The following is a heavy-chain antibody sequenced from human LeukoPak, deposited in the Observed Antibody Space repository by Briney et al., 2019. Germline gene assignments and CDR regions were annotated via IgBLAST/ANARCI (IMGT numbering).Heavy chain of an antibody. Sequence: SVKVSCKASGGTFSSYAISWVRQAPGQGLEWMGRIIPIFGTTNYAQKFQGRVTITTDESTSTAYMELSSLRSEDTAVYYCATRGPNRGYCSSTSCYNHYYYYMDVWGKGTTVTVSS. CDR2: IIPIFGTT. J-gene: IGHJ6*03. CDR3: ATRGPNRGYCSSTSCYNHYYYYMDV. D-gene: IGHD2-2*02. CDR1: GGTFSSYA. V-gene: IGHV1-69*05.